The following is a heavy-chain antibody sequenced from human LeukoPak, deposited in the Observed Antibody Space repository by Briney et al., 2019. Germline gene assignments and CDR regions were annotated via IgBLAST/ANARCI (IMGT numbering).Heavy chain of an antibody. CDR3: ARHLGRINWFDP. CDR1: GGSFSGYY. CDR2: INHSGST. D-gene: IGHD1-14*01. Sequence: SETLSLTCAVYGGSFSGYYWSWIRQPPGKGLEWIGEINHSGSTNYNPSLKSRVTISVDTSKNQFSLKLSSVTAADTAVYYCARHLGRINWFDPWGQGTLVTVSS. V-gene: IGHV4-34*01. J-gene: IGHJ5*02.